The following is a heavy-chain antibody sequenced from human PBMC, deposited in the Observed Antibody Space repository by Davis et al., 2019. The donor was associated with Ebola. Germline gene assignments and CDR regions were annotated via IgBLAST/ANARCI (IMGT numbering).Heavy chain of an antibody. Sequence: ASVKVSCKASGYTFTGHYMYWVRQAPGQGLVWMGWINPNSGGTNYAQKFQGRVTMTRDTSINTVYMELSRLRSDDTAVYYCARVTAARAGYNAFDIWGQGTMVTVSS. CDR3: ARVTAARAGYNAFDI. D-gene: IGHD6-6*01. V-gene: IGHV1-2*02. J-gene: IGHJ3*02. CDR1: GYTFTGHY. CDR2: INPNSGGT.